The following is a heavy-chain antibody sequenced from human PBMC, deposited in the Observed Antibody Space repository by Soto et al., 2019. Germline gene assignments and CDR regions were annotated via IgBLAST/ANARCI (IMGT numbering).Heavy chain of an antibody. CDR3: ARFVDSSGYYYGYYFDY. V-gene: IGHV4-59*01. CDR1: GGSISSYY. D-gene: IGHD3-22*01. J-gene: IGHJ4*02. Sequence: SETLSLTCTVSGGSISSYYWSWIRQPPGKGLEWIGYIYYSGSTNYNPSLKSRVTISVDTSKNQFSLKLSSVTAAGTAVYYCARFVDSSGYYYGYYFDYWGQGTLVTVSS. CDR2: IYYSGST.